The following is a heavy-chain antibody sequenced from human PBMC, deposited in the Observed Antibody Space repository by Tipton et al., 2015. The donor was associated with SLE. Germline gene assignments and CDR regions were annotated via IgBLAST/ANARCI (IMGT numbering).Heavy chain of an antibody. CDR3: ARETRVVTPTDYFYYMDV. J-gene: IGHJ6*03. V-gene: IGHV4-39*07. Sequence: LRLSCNVSGGSISSSSYYWGWIRQPPGKGLEWIGSIYYSGSTYYNPSLKSRVTISVDTSKNQFSLKLNSVTAADTAVYYCARETRVVTPTDYFYYMDVWGKGTTVTVSS. CDR2: IYYSGST. CDR1: GGSISSSSYY. D-gene: IGHD4-23*01.